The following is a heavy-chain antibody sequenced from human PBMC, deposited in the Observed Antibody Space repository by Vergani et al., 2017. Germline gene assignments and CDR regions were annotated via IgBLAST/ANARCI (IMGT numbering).Heavy chain of an antibody. Sequence: QVQLVQSGAEVKKPGSSVKVSCKASGGTFSSYAISWVRQAPGQGLEWMGRIIPIFGTANNAQKFQGRVTITADESTSTAYMELSSLRSEDTAVYYCARGSSDGDYPGRYYGMDVWGQGTTVTVSS. D-gene: IGHD4-17*01. V-gene: IGHV1-69*13. CDR2: IIPIFGTA. J-gene: IGHJ6*02. CDR3: ARGSSDGDYPGRYYGMDV. CDR1: GGTFSSYA.